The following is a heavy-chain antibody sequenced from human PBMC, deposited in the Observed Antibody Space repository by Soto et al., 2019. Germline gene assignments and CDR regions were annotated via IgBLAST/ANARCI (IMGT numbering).Heavy chain of an antibody. CDR1: GYTFTSYA. D-gene: IGHD2-15*01. CDR3: ARAGSASVVVVYGMDV. V-gene: IGHV1-3*01. Sequence: ASVKVSCKASGYTFTSYARHWVRQAPGQRLEWMGWINAGNGNTKYSQKFQGRVTITRDTSASTAYMELSSLRSEDTAVYYCARAGSASVVVVYGMDVWGQGTTVTVS. J-gene: IGHJ6*02. CDR2: INAGNGNT.